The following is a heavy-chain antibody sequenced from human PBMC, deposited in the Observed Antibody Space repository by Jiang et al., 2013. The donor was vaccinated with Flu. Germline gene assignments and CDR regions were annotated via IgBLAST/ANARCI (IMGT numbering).Heavy chain of an antibody. J-gene: IGHJ4*02. CDR3: ARSGSTLLNY. D-gene: IGHD1-26*01. CDR2: ISFSGST. V-gene: IGHV4-30-4*01. CDR1: GDSISSFDYY. Sequence: GPGLVKPSQTLSLTCTVSGDSISSFDYYWSWIRQPPGKGLEWIGHISFSGSTFYSPSLKSRIAISIDGSKNQFSLKLTSVTGADTAVYYCARSGSTLLNYWGQGTRVTVSS.